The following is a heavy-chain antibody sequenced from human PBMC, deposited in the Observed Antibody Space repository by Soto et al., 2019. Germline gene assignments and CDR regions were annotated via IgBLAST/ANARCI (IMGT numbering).Heavy chain of an antibody. J-gene: IGHJ4*02. D-gene: IGHD2-2*01. CDR3: ATKPPSSTFWYYFNY. CDR1: GGSMSSYY. CDR2: IYRSGST. Sequence: SXTLSLTCTVSGGSMSSYYWSWIRQPPVKALEWIGYIYRSGSTNYNPSLKSRVTISVDTSKNQLSLNLSSVTAAYTAVYYCATKPPSSTFWYYFNYWGQGALVTVSS. V-gene: IGHV4-59*03.